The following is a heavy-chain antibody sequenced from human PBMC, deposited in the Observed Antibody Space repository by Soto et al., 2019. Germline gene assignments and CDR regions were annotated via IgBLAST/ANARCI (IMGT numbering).Heavy chain of an antibody. CDR2: IKEDGSEK. J-gene: IGHJ4*02. Sequence: EVQLVESGGGLVRPGGSLRLSCSTSGFTFNNYWMTWVRQAPGKGLEWVATIKEDGSEKYYGDSLRGRFTISRDNAENSLHLQMNSLQAEDTGVYYCLRARVDYWGQGSLVTVSS. CDR1: GFTFNNYW. CDR3: LRARVDY. V-gene: IGHV3-7*04.